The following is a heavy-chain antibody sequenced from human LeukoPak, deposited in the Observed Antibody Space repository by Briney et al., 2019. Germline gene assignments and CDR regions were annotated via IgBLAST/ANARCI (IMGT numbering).Heavy chain of an antibody. D-gene: IGHD3-22*01. CDR2: IIPTFDTA. V-gene: IGHV1-69*06. CDR1: GGTFSGYA. J-gene: IGHJ5*02. Sequence: SVKVSCTASGGTFSGYAFTWVRQAPGQGLEWTGGIIPTFDTANYAQKFQGRVTITADKSTSTVYMELSRLRSEDTALYYCARCIPPYYYDSSGYYQTQWSNWFDPWGQGTLVTVSS. CDR3: ARCIPPYYYDSSGYYQTQWSNWFDP.